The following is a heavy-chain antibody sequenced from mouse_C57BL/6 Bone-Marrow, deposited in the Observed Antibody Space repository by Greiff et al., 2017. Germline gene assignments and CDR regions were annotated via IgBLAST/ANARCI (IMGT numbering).Heavy chain of an antibody. J-gene: IGHJ2*01. CDR1: GYAFSSYW. Sequence: QVQLQQSGAELVKPGASVKISCKASGYAFSSYWMNWVKQRPGKGLEWIGQIYPGDGDTNYNGKFKGKATLTVDKSSSTAYMQLSSLTSEDSAVYFCARRKASGSAFDYWGQGTTLTVSS. D-gene: IGHD1-1*01. V-gene: IGHV1-80*01. CDR3: ARRKASGSAFDY. CDR2: IYPGDGDT.